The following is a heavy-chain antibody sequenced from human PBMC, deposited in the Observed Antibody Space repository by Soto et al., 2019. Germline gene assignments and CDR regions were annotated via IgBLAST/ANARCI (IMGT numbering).Heavy chain of an antibody. Sequence: QVQLVQSGAEVKKPGSSVKVSCKASGGTFSSYTISWVRQAPGQGLEWMGRIIPILGIANYAQKFQGRVTITADKSTSTAYMELSSLRSEDTAVYYCAEGSGSYGYYCMDVWGQGTTVTVSS. J-gene: IGHJ6*02. CDR2: IIPILGIA. D-gene: IGHD1-26*01. CDR3: AEGSGSYGYYCMDV. CDR1: GGTFSSYT. V-gene: IGHV1-69*02.